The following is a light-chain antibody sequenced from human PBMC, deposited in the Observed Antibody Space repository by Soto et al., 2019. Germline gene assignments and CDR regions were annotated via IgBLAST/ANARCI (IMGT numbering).Light chain of an antibody. CDR1: TSNIAGNT. Sequence: QSVLTQPPSLSGTPGQRVTISCSGSTSNIAGNTVHWYQHLPETAPKLVLYSNTLRPSGVPDRFSGSKSGSSASLAITGLQAEDEADYYCQSYDSSLTGSIFGTGTKLTVL. J-gene: IGLJ1*01. CDR2: SNT. V-gene: IGLV1-40*01. CDR3: QSYDSSLTGSI.